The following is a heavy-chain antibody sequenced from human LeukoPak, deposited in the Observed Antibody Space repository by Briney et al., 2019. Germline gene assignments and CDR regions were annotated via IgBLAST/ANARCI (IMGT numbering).Heavy chain of an antibody. D-gene: IGHD3-22*01. CDR1: GGTFSSYA. J-gene: IGHJ4*02. Sequence: ASVKVSCKASGGTFSSYAISWVRQAPGQGLEWMGGIIPIFGTANYAQKFQGRVTITADKSTSTAYMELNSLKTEDTAVYYCTTELSYYDSSGPRGYWGQGTLVTVSS. CDR2: IIPIFGTA. V-gene: IGHV1-69*06. CDR3: TTELSYYDSSGPRGY.